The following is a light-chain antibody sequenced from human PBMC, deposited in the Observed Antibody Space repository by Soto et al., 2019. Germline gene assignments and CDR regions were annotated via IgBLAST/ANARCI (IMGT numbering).Light chain of an antibody. CDR2: EVT. V-gene: IGLV2-14*01. J-gene: IGLJ3*02. Sequence: QSALTQPASVSGSPGQSITISCTGTSSDVGGYNYVSWYQQHPGKAPKLLIYEVTKRPSGVSNRFSGSKSGNTASLTISGLQAEDEADYYCSSYTTSSTLVFGGGTKGTVL. CDR1: SSDVGGYNY. CDR3: SSYTTSSTLV.